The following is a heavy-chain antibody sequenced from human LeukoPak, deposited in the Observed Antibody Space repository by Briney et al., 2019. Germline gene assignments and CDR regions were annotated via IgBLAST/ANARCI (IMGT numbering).Heavy chain of an antibody. V-gene: IGHV3-30-3*01. CDR3: ARDPTPHCSGGSRHAPFDY. J-gene: IGHJ4*02. CDR1: GFTFSSYA. D-gene: IGHD2-15*01. CDR2: ISYDGSNK. Sequence: PGRSLRLSCAASGFTFSSYAMHWVRQAPGKGLEWVAVISYDGSNKYYADSVKGRFTISRDNSKNTLYLQMNSLRAEDTAVYYCARDPTPHCSGGSRHAPFDYWGQGTLVTVSS.